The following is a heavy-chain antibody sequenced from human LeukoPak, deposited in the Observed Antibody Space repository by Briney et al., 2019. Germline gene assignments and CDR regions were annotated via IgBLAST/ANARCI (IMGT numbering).Heavy chain of an antibody. CDR2: ISSSSSYI. CDR3: ARDDYGGNSCAFDI. Sequence: GGSLRLSSAASGFTFSSYSMNWVRQAPGKGLEWVSSISSSSSYIYYADSVKGRFTISRDNAKNSLYLQMNSLRAEDTAVYYCARDDYGGNSCAFDIWGQGTMVTVSS. D-gene: IGHD4-17*01. J-gene: IGHJ3*02. V-gene: IGHV3-21*01. CDR1: GFTFSSYS.